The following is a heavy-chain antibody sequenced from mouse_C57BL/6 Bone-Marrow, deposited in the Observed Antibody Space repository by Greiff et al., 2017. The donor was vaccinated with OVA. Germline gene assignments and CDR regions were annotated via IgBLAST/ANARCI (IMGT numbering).Heavy chain of an antibody. CDR1: GYAFSSSW. CDR3: ARPYYYGSTFDY. V-gene: IGHV1-82*01. D-gene: IGHD1-1*01. J-gene: IGHJ2*01. Sequence: VQLQESGPELVKPGASVKISCKASGYAFSSSWMNWVKQRPGKGLEWIGRIYPGDGDTNYNGKFKGKAPMTADKSSSTSYMPLSSLTSEDSAVYFCARPYYYGSTFDYWGQGTTLTVSS. CDR2: IYPGDGDT.